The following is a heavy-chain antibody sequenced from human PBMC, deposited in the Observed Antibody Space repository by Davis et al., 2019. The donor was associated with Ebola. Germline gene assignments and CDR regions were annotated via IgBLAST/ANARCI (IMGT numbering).Heavy chain of an antibody. CDR1: GFTFSSYW. CDR3: ARDSAQTGEKDY. V-gene: IGHV3-7*03. Sequence: GESLKISCAASGFTFSSYWMSWVRQAPGKGLEWVANIKQDGSEKYYVDSVKGRFTTSRDNAKNSLYLQMNSLRAEDTAVYYCARDSAQTGEKDYWGQGTLVTVSS. D-gene: IGHD7-27*01. J-gene: IGHJ4*02. CDR2: IKQDGSEK.